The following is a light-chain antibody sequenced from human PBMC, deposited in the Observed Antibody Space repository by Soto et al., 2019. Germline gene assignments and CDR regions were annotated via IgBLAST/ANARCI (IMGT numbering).Light chain of an antibody. V-gene: IGLV2-14*03. CDR2: DVS. J-gene: IGLJ2*01. Sequence: QSALTQPASVSGSPGQSITISCTGTSSDVGGYNYVSWYQQHPGKAPKLMIYDVSNRPSGVSNRFSGSKSGNTASLSISELQAEDEADYYCSSYTSSITLVFGGGTKVTVL. CDR3: SSYTSSITLV. CDR1: SSDVGGYNY.